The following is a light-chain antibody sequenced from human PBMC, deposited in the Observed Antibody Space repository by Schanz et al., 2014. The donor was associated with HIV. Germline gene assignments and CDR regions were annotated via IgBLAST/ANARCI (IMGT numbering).Light chain of an antibody. CDR3: LSYDNSLSGPYV. V-gene: IGLV1-40*01. CDR1: SSNIGNNY. J-gene: IGLJ1*01. CDR2: ANT. Sequence: QSVLTQPPSVSAAPGQKVTISCSGSSSNIGNNYVSWYQQLPGTAPKLLIYANTNRPSGVPDRFSGSKSGTSVSLAITDLQAEDEADYYCLSYDNSLSGPYVFGSGTKLTVL.